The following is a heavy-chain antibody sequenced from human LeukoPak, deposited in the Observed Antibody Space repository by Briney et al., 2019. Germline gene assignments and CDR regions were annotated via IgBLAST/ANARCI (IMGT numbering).Heavy chain of an antibody. CDR3: ASVTMVRGVIIAPHFDY. CDR1: GGSISSYY. Sequence: SETLSLTCTVSGGSISSYYWSWIRQPPGKGLEWIGYIYYSGSTNYNPSLKSRVTISVDTSKNQFSLKLSSVTAADTAVYYCASVTMVRGVIIAPHFDYWGQGTLVTVSS. V-gene: IGHV4-59*01. J-gene: IGHJ4*02. CDR2: IYYSGST. D-gene: IGHD3-10*01.